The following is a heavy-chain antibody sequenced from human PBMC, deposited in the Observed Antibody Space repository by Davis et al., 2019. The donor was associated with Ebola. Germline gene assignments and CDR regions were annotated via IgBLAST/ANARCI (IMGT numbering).Heavy chain of an antibody. V-gene: IGHV1-18*04. CDR2: ISAYNGNT. J-gene: IGHJ4*02. CDR3: AKDYTGVLLPVWDY. D-gene: IGHD2-8*02. CDR1: GYTFTSYG. Sequence: AASVKVSCKASGYTFTSYGISWVRQAPGQGLEWMGWISAYNGNTNYAQKFQGRVTITADESTSTAYMELSSLRSEDTAVYYCAKDYTGVLLPVWDYWGQGTLVTVSS.